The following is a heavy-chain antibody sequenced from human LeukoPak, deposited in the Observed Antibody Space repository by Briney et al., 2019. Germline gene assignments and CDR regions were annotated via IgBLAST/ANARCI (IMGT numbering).Heavy chain of an antibody. Sequence: SVTLSLTCTVSGGSISSYYWNWIRQPPGKGLEWIGYICDSGSNNYNPALKSRVTISVDTSKNQFPLKLSSVTAADTAVYFCARQLRGEAVAGHLQPFDYWGQGTLVTVSS. CDR3: ARQLRGEAVAGHLQPFDY. D-gene: IGHD6-19*01. CDR1: GGSISSYY. V-gene: IGHV4-59*08. J-gene: IGHJ4*02. CDR2: ICDSGSN.